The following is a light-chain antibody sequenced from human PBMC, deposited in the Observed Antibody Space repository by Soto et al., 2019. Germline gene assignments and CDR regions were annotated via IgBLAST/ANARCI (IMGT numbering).Light chain of an antibody. Sequence: QSALTQPPSASGSPGQSVTISWTGTSSDVGGYNYVSWYQQHPGKAPKLMIYDVTKRPSGVPDRFSGSKSGNTASLTVSGLLAEDEADYYCSSYAGTHIVFGTGTKLTVL. V-gene: IGLV2-8*01. CDR1: SSDVGGYNY. CDR3: SSYAGTHIV. J-gene: IGLJ1*01. CDR2: DVT.